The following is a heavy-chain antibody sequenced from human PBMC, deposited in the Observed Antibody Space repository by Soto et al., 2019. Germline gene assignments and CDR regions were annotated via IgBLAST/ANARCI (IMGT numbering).Heavy chain of an antibody. V-gene: IGHV4-30-4*06. CDR2: IYYSGST. CDR3: ARSYDSSGYNWFNP. J-gene: IGHJ5*02. D-gene: IGHD3-22*01. Sequence: SWIRQHPGKGLEWIGYIYYSGSTYYNPSLKSRVTISVDTSKNQFSLKLTSVTAADTAVYYCARSYDSSGYNWFNPWGPGTLVTVSS.